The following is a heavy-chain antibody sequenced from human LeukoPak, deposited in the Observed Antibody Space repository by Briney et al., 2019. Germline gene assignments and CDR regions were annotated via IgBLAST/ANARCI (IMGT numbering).Heavy chain of an antibody. D-gene: IGHD5/OR15-5a*01. Sequence: SETLSLTCNVSGGSISSNTYFWGWIRRPPGKGLEWIGSIRYSGSTYYNPSLKSRVTISVDTSKNQLSLNLSSLTAADTAVYYCATSDTVSTYNWFDPWGQGTLVTVS. CDR1: GGSISSNTYF. J-gene: IGHJ5*02. CDR3: ATSDTVSTYNWFDP. CDR2: IRYSGST. V-gene: IGHV4-39*01.